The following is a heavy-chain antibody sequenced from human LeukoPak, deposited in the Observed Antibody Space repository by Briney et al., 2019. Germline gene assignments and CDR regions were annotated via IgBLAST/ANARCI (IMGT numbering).Heavy chain of an antibody. CDR1: GGSISSYY. CDR3: ARKDDILTGGLDY. CDR2: IYYSGST. J-gene: IGHJ4*02. Sequence: PSETLSLTCTVSGGSISSYYWSWIRQPPGKGLEWIGYIYYSGSTNYNPSLKSRVTISVDTSKNQFSLRLSSVTAADTAVYYCARKDDILTGGLDYWGQGTLVTVSS. V-gene: IGHV4-59*01. D-gene: IGHD3-9*01.